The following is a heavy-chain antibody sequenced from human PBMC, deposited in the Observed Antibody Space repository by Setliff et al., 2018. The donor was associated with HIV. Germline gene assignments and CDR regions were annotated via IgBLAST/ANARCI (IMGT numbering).Heavy chain of an antibody. J-gene: IGHJ3*02. V-gene: IGHV1-46*01. CDR2: INPSGGSA. D-gene: IGHD3-22*01. CDR1: VYTFTSYY. CDR3: ARDYFDSSAYHYGFGAFDI. Sequence: VASVKVSCKASVYTFTSYYLHWVRQAPGQGLEWMGMINPSGGSASYAQKFQGRVTMSRDTSTSTVYMELSSLRSEGTAVYYCARDYFDSSAYHYGFGAFDIWGQGTMVTVS.